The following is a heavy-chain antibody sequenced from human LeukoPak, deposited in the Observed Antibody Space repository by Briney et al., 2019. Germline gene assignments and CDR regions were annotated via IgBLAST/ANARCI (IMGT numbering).Heavy chain of an antibody. V-gene: IGHV3-9*01. Sequence: GGSLRLSCAASGFTFDDYAMHWVRQAPGKGLEWVSGISWNSGSIGYADSVKGRFTISRDNAKNSLYLQMNSLRAEDTAVYYCASLPVWFLFDYWGQGTLVTVSS. J-gene: IGHJ4*02. D-gene: IGHD3-10*01. CDR1: GFTFDDYA. CDR3: ASLPVWFLFDY. CDR2: ISWNSGSI.